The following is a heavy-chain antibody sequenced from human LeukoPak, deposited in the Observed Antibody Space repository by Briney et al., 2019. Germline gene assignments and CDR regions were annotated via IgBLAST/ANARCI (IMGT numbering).Heavy chain of an antibody. CDR1: GFTFSSYA. CDR2: ISGSGGST. Sequence: GWSLRLSCAASGFTFSSYAMSWVRQAPGKGLEWVSAISGSGGSTYYADSVKGRFTISRDNSKNTLYLQMNSLRAEDTAVYYCAKAAGRYYYYYGMDVWGQGTTVTVSS. J-gene: IGHJ6*02. V-gene: IGHV3-23*01. CDR3: AKAAGRYYYYYGMDV.